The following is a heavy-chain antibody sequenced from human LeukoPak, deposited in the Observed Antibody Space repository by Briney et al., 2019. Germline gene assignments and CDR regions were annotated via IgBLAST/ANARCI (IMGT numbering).Heavy chain of an antibody. Sequence: ASVKVSCKVSGYPVTDLSIQWVRQAPGQGLEWMGWISAYNGNTNYAQKLQGRVTMTTDTSTSTAYMELRSLRSDDTAVYYCARVFGGTTNILDVWGKGTTVTVSS. V-gene: IGHV1-18*01. CDR1: GYPVTDLS. CDR2: ISAYNGNT. CDR3: ARVFGGTTNILDV. J-gene: IGHJ6*04. D-gene: IGHD1-7*01.